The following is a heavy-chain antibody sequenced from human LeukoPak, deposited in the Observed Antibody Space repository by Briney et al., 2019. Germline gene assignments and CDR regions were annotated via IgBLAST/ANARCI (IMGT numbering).Heavy chain of an antibody. J-gene: IGHJ4*02. Sequence: SETLSLTCTVSGGSISRYYWSWIRQPPGKGLEWIGYIYYSGSTTYNSSLKSRVTISVDTSKNQFTLTLSSVTAADTAAYYCARVARCTSCFDVDYWGQGTLVTVSS. D-gene: IGHD2-2*01. CDR3: ARVARCTSCFDVDY. CDR2: IYYSGST. V-gene: IGHV4-59*08. CDR1: GGSISRYY.